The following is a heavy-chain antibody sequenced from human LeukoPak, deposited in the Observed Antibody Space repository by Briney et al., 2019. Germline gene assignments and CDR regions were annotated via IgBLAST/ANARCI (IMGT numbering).Heavy chain of an antibody. D-gene: IGHD2-15*01. Sequence: PGGSLRLSCAASGFTFSSYSMDWVRQAPGKGLEWVSSTSSSSGYIHYADSVKGRFTISRDNAKNSLYLQMNSLRAEDTAVYYCARDSPSGCSGGSCYTPAAFQHWGQGTLVTVSS. CDR3: ARDSPSGCSGGSCYTPAAFQH. CDR1: GFTFSSYS. V-gene: IGHV3-21*01. J-gene: IGHJ1*01. CDR2: TSSSSGYI.